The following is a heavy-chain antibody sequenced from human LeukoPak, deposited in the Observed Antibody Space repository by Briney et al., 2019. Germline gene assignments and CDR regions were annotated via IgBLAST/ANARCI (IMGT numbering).Heavy chain of an antibody. J-gene: IGHJ4*02. CDR2: MYYRGST. Sequence: PSETLSRTGTVSGGSISSSSHYWGWIRQPPGKGLEWIGSMYYRGSTYHNPSLKSRVTISVDTSKNQFSLKLSSVTAADTAVYYCATTTIRLGYWGQGTLVTVSS. V-gene: IGHV4-39*07. D-gene: IGHD1-26*01. CDR1: GGSISSSSHY. CDR3: ATTTIRLGY.